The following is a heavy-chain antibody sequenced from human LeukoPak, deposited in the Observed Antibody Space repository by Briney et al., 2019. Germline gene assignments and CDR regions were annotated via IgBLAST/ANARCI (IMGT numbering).Heavy chain of an antibody. V-gene: IGHV1-2*02. J-gene: IGHJ5*02. CDR1: GYTFTGYY. CDR2: INPNSGGT. Sequence: ASVKVSCKASGYTFTGYYMHWVRQAPGQGLEWMGWINPNSGGTNYAQKFQGRVTMTRDTSISTAYMELSRLRSDDTAVYYCARDTAMVTYWFDPWGHGTLVTVSS. CDR3: ARDTAMVTYWFDP. D-gene: IGHD5-18*01.